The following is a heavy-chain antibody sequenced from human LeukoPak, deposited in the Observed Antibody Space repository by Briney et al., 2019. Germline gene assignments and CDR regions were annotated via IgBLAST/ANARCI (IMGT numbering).Heavy chain of an antibody. CDR2: ISYDSMIK. Sequence: LTGGSLRLSGVASGFSFSRDSMNWVRQAPGKGLEWISYISYDSMIKYYADSVRGRFTISRDSAKDSLYLQMHSLRAEDTAVYYCVRDNPRCCGVIPANIDDYWGQGTLVTVSS. V-gene: IGHV3-48*01. D-gene: IGHD2-15*01. CDR1: GFSFSRDS. J-gene: IGHJ4*02. CDR3: VRDNPRCCGVIPANIDDY.